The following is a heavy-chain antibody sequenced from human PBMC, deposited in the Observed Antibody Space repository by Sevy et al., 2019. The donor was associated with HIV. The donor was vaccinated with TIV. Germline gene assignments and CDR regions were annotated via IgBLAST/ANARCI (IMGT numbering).Heavy chain of an antibody. J-gene: IGHJ4*02. CDR2: ISYDGSNK. CDR3: ARADYGDYSGEFDY. D-gene: IGHD4-17*01. V-gene: IGHV3-30-3*01. CDR1: GITFSSHA. Sequence: GGSLRLSCAASGITFSSHAMHWVRQAPGKGLEWVTIISYDGSNKYYVDSVKGRFTISRDNSKNTLYLQMNSLRAEDTAVYYCARADYGDYSGEFDYWGQGTLVTVSS.